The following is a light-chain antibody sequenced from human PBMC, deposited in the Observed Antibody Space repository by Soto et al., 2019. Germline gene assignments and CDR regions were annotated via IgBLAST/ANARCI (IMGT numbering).Light chain of an antibody. V-gene: IGKV3-15*01. CDR1: QGVSSN. Sequence: LMTQSPVTLSVSPGERATLSCRASQGVSSNLAWYQQKPGQAPRLLIYGASTRAAGIPARFSGSGSGTEFTLTISSLQSEDFAVYYCQQYNNWPRTFGLGTKVDIK. CDR2: GAS. CDR3: QQYNNWPRT. J-gene: IGKJ3*01.